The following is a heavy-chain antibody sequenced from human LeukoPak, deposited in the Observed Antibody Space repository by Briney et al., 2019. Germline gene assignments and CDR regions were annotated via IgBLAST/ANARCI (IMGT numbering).Heavy chain of an antibody. CDR3: ARGPSRTYYDFWSGYNNRFDP. Sequence: GASVKVSCKASGYTFTSYDINWVRQATGQGLEWMGWMNPNSGNTGYAQKFQGRVTITRNTSISTAYMELSSLRSEDTAVYYCARGPSRTYYDFWSGYNNRFDPWGQGTLVTVSS. V-gene: IGHV1-8*03. CDR2: MNPNSGNT. D-gene: IGHD3-3*01. J-gene: IGHJ5*02. CDR1: GYTFTSYD.